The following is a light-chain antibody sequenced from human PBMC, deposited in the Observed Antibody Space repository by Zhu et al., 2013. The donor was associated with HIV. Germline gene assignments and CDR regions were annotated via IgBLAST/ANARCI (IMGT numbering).Light chain of an antibody. CDR1: QSVSSN. Sequence: EIVMTQSPATLSVSPGERATLSCRASQSVSSNLAWYQQKPGQAPRLLIYGATIRATGIPDRFTVSGSGTDFTLTISRLEPEDFVVYYCQQFYDSHSITFGQGTRLEIK. V-gene: IGKV3D-15*01. CDR3: QQFYDSHSIT. J-gene: IGKJ5*01. CDR2: GAT.